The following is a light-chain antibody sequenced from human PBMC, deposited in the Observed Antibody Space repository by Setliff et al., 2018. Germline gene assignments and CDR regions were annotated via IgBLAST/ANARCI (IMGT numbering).Light chain of an antibody. Sequence: QSALTQPASVSRSPGQSITISCTGTSSDVGTYNLVSWYQQHPAKTPKLIIYEVTKRPSGVSDRFSASKSGSTASLTISRLQAEDEADYYCCSYAGYSTYVFGTGTRSPS. J-gene: IGLJ1*01. V-gene: IGLV2-23*02. CDR1: SSDVGTYNL. CDR2: EVT. CDR3: CSYAGYSTYV.